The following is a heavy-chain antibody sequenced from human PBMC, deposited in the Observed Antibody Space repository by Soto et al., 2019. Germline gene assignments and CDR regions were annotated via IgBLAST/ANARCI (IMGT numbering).Heavy chain of an antibody. V-gene: IGHV3-74*01. CDR1: GFTFSNYW. CDR3: ARVKLGSYDWVDP. Sequence: EVQLVESEGDLVQPGGSLRLSCAASGFTFSNYWMHWVRQAPGKGLMWVSRINTDGSRATYADSVQGRFGISRDNAKNTVYLQMNSLRAEDTAVYYCARVKLGSYDWVDPWGQGTLVTVSS. CDR2: INTDGSRA. D-gene: IGHD3-16*01. J-gene: IGHJ5*02.